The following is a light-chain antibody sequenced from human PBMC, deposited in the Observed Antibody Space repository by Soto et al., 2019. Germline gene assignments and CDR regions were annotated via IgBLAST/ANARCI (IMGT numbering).Light chain of an antibody. CDR2: AAS. CDR1: QTVTSY. Sequence: DVQMTQSPSSLSASVGDSLTLTCRASQTVTSYLNWYQQKPGKAPKLLIYAASTLQSGVPSRFSGSGSGTDFTLTISSLQSEDFAVYYCQQYDNWPWTFGQGTKVDI. J-gene: IGKJ1*01. CDR3: QQYDNWPWT. V-gene: IGKV1-39*01.